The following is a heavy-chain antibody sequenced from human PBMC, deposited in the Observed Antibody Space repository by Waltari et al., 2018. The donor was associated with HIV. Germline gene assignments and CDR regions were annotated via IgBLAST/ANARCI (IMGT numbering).Heavy chain of an antibody. CDR3: ARGFWSGWFDAFDI. V-gene: IGHV3-48*04. CDR1: GFTFSSYS. CDR2: ISSSSSTI. Sequence: EVQLVESEGGLVQPGGSLRLSCAASGFTFSSYSMNWVRQAPGKGLEWVSYISSSSSTIYYADSVKGRFTISRDNAKNSLYLQMNSLRAEDTAVYYCARGFWSGWFDAFDIWGQGTMVTVSS. J-gene: IGHJ3*02. D-gene: IGHD3-3*01.